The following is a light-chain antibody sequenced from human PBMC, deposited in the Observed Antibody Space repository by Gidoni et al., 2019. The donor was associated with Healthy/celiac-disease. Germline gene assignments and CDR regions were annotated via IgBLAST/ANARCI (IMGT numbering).Light chain of an antibody. Sequence: QSVLPQPPSVSRAPGQRVTISCTGSSTNIGAGYDVHWYQQLPGTAPKLLIYGNSNRPSGFPDRFSGSKSGTSASLAITGLQAEDEADYYCQSYDSSLSGWVFGGGTKLTVL. J-gene: IGLJ3*02. V-gene: IGLV1-40*01. CDR1: STNIGAGYD. CDR2: GNS. CDR3: QSYDSSLSGWV.